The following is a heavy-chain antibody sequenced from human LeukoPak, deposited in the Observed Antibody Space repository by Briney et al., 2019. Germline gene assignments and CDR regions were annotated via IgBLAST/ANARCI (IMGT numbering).Heavy chain of an antibody. V-gene: IGHV3-48*02. CDR2: ISSSSDSI. D-gene: IGHD3-10*01. J-gene: IGHJ4*02. CDR1: GFTVSAYA. CDR3: ARYGSGSYYKDPFDY. Sequence: PGVSLRLSCAASGFTVSAYAMNWVRQAPGKRLEWVSYISSSSDSIYYADSVKGRFTISRDNAKNSLYLQMTSLRDEDTAVYYCARYGSGSYYKDPFDYWGQGTLVTVSS.